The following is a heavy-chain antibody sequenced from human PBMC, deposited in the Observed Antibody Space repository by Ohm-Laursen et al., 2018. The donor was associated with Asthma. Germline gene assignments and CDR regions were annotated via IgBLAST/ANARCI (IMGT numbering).Heavy chain of an antibody. CDR3: AKARVEPNGGYYFDY. Sequence: SLRLSCTASGFTFSSYSMNWVRQAPGKGLEWVSSISSSSSYIYYADSVKGRFTISRDNAKNSLYLQMNSLRAEDTAVYYCAKARVEPNGGYYFDYWGQGTLVTVSS. V-gene: IGHV3-21*04. CDR1: GFTFSSYS. CDR2: ISSSSSYI. J-gene: IGHJ4*02.